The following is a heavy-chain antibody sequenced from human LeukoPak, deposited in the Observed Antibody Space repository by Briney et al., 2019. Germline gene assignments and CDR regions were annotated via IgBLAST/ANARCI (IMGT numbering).Heavy chain of an antibody. D-gene: IGHD4-17*01. CDR1: GVSISSGTYY. J-gene: IGHJ4*02. CDR2: IFTSGST. CDR3: ARGGGDYDIDY. Sequence: PSQTLSLTCTVSGVSISSGTYYWSWVRQPAGKGLEWIGRIFTSGSTNYNPSLKSRVTMSIDTSKNQFSLKLSSVTAADTAVYYCARGGGDYDIDYWGQGTLVTVSS. V-gene: IGHV4-61*02.